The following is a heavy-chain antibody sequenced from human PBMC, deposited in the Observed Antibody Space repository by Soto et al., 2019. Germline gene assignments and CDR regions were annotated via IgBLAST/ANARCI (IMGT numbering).Heavy chain of an antibody. CDR1: DYMFTRCG. CDR3: ARAGRATYYYFDL. CDR2: IRGSTGNT. Sequence: QVQLVQSGAEVKEPGASVKVAWRAYDYMFTRCGIIWVRQAHGRGLEWMGWIRGSTGNTNYAEKVQGRVTMTTDTSTSTAFMEVRSLRSDDTAVYYCARAGRATYYYFDLWGQGTLVTVSS. J-gene: IGHJ4*02. V-gene: IGHV1-18*01. D-gene: IGHD1-26*01.